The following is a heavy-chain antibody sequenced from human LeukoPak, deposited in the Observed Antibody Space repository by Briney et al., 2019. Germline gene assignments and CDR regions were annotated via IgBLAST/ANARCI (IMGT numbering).Heavy chain of an antibody. D-gene: IGHD4-23*01. J-gene: IGHJ4*02. Sequence: GGSLRLSCAASGFTFSSYAMHWVRQAPGKGLEWVAVISYDGSNKYYADSVKGRFTIARDNSKNTLYLQMNRLRAEDTAVYYCARDLTTVAAYFDYWGQGTLVTVSS. V-gene: IGHV3-30*01. CDR1: GFTFSSYA. CDR2: ISYDGSNK. CDR3: ARDLTTVAAYFDY.